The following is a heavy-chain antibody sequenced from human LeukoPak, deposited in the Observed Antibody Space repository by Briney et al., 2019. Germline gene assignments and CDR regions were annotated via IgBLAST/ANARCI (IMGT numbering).Heavy chain of an antibody. D-gene: IGHD3-3*01. CDR1: GFTFSSYW. Sequence: SGGSLRLSCAASGFTFSSYWMHWVRQAPGKGLVWVSRINSDGSSTSYADSVKGRFTISRDNAKNTLYLQMNSLRAEDTAVYYCARGGAYYDFWSGYSFSDYWGQVPLVTVSS. CDR3: ARGGAYYDFWSGYSFSDY. CDR2: INSDGSST. V-gene: IGHV3-74*01. J-gene: IGHJ4*02.